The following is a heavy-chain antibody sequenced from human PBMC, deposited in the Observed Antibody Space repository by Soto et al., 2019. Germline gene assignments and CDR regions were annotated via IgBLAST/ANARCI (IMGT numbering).Heavy chain of an antibody. V-gene: IGHV3-49*03. CDR1: GFTFADYA. Sequence: PGGSLRLSCTGSGFTFADYALNWFRQAPGKGLEWVAIIRSKDYGEAKDYAASVKGRFTISRDDSKNIAYLQMNSLKTEDTAVYYCTRGRVSLDYWGQGAQVTV. J-gene: IGHJ4*02. CDR3: TRGRVSLDY. CDR2: IRSKDYGEAK.